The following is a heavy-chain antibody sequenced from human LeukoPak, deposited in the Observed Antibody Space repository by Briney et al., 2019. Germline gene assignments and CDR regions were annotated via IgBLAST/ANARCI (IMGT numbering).Heavy chain of an antibody. D-gene: IGHD6-13*01. Sequence: RGGSLRLSCAVSGFAFSSYGVHWVRQAPGKGLEWVGVLSYDGSNKYYADSVTGRFNISRDNSKNTLYLQVNSVRGADTAVYYCAKEDSSSWYLSFDIWGQGTMVTVAS. CDR3: AKEDSSSWYLSFDI. J-gene: IGHJ3*02. CDR1: GFAFSSYG. V-gene: IGHV3-30*18. CDR2: LSYDGSNK.